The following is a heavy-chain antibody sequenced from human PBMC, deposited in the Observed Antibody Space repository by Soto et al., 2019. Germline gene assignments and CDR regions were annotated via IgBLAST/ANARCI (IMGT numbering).Heavy chain of an antibody. CDR3: AKDQSSGHSRWFDH. CDR1: GFNFGLYG. J-gene: IGHJ5*02. CDR2: IWYDGSKE. V-gene: IGHV3-33*03. D-gene: IGHD3-22*01. Sequence: QVQVVESGGGVVQPGRSLRLSCAASGFNFGLYGMHWVRQAPGKGLEWVAVIWYDGSKEYYAEAVKGRFTISKDNSKNTLYLQMNSLRAEDTAVYYCAKDQSSGHSRWFDHWGQGTLVTVSS.